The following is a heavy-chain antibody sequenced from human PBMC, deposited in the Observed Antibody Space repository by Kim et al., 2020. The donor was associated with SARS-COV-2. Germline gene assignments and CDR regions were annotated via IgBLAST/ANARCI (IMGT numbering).Heavy chain of an antibody. CDR3: ARISGYYDFWSGYLAPPAHYYYYYGMDV. J-gene: IGHJ6*02. D-gene: IGHD3-3*01. V-gene: IGHV2-26*01. CDR1: GFSLSHARMG. CDR2: IFSNDEK. Sequence: SGPTLVNPTETLTLTCTVSGFSLSHARMGVSWIRQPPGKALEWLAHIFSNDEKSYSTSLKSRLTISKDTSKSQVVLTMTNMDPVDTATYYCARISGYYDFWSGYLAPPAHYYYYYGMDVWGQGTTVTVSS.